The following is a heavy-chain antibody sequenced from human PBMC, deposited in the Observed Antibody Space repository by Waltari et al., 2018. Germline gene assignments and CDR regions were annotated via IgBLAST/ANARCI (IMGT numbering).Heavy chain of an antibody. CDR3: ARGRAYDFWSGYSAEPDAFDI. V-gene: IGHV3-30*03. Sequence: QVQLVESGGGVVQPGRSLRLSCAASELTVSGYVMNWVRPAPGKGLEWVAVIAYDGRNKYYADSVKGRFTISRDNSKNTLYLQMNSLRTEDTAVYYCARGRAYDFWSGYSAEPDAFDIWGQGTMVSVSS. CDR2: IAYDGRNK. CDR1: ELTVSGYV. J-gene: IGHJ3*02. D-gene: IGHD3-3*01.